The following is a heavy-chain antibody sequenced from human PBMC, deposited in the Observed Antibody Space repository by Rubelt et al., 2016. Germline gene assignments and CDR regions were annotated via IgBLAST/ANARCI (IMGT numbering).Heavy chain of an antibody. D-gene: IGHD3-3*01. V-gene: IGHV3-30*04. J-gene: IGHJ6*02. CDR1: GFTFSSYA. CDR2: ISYDGSNK. CDR3: ARDLGFLEWLSWGGMDV. Sequence: QVQLVESGGGVVQPGRSLRLSCAASGFTFSSYAMHWVRQAPGKGLEWVAVISYDGSNKYYADSVKGRFTISRDNSKNTLYLQMNSLRAEDTAVYYCARDLGFLEWLSWGGMDVWGQGTTVTVSS.